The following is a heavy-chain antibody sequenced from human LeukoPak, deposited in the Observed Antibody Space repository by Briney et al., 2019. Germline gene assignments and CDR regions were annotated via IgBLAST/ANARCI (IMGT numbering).Heavy chain of an antibody. CDR2: IYPGDSDT. J-gene: IGHJ5*02. CDR1: GYSFTSYW. CDR3: ARHAPYNSGRGWLDP. D-gene: IGHD1-26*01. Sequence: PGESLKISCKGSGYSFTSYWIGWVRQMPGKGLEWMGIIYPGDSDTRYSPSFQGQVTISVDISISTAYLQWSSLKASDTAMYYCARHAPYNSGRGWLDPWGQGTLVTVSS. V-gene: IGHV5-51*01.